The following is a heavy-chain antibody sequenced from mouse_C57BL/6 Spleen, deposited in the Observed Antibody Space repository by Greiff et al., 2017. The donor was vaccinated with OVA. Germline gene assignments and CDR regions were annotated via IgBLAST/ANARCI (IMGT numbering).Heavy chain of an antibody. D-gene: IGHD2-12*01. CDR1: GFTFSSYA. V-gene: IGHV5-4*01. CDR3: ARVAYYSDFDY. Sequence: EVQGVESGGGLVKPGGSLKLSCAASGFTFSSYAMSWVRQTPEKRLEWVATISDGGSYTYYPDNVKGRFTISRDNAKNNLYLQMSHLKSEDTAMYYCARVAYYSDFDYWGQGTTLTVSS. J-gene: IGHJ2*01. CDR2: ISDGGSYT.